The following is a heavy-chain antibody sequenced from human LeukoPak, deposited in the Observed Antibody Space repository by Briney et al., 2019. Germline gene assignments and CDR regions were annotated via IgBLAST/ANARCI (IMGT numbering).Heavy chain of an antibody. CDR1: VFTFSRYA. D-gene: IGHD2-2*01. J-gene: IGHJ1*01. Sequence: GGPLRLSCAPSVFTFSRYAISWVREAPGRGREWVSSISGSGGRTYYADCVKGRFTIHRDNPNNTLYLQMHSLRAEDTDVYYCANLYCSSISCYLPEYFQHGGEGTLVSVSS. CDR3: ANLYCSSISCYLPEYFQH. CDR2: ISGSGGRT. V-gene: IGHV3-23*01.